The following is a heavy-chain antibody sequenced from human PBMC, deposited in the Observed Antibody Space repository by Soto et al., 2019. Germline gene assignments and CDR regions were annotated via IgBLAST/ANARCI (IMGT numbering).Heavy chain of an antibody. J-gene: IGHJ4*02. Sequence: GGSLRLSCAASGFTFSSYWMHWVRQAPGKGLVWVSRINSDGSSTSYADSVKGRFTISRDNAKNTLYLQMNSLRAEDTAVYYCAREDDYGDLLVDYWGQETLVTVSS. CDR2: INSDGSST. V-gene: IGHV3-74*01. CDR3: AREDDYGDLLVDY. CDR1: GFTFSSYW. D-gene: IGHD4-17*01.